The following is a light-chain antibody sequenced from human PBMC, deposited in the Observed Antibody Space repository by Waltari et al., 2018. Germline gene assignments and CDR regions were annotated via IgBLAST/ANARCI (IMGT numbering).Light chain of an antibody. CDR1: SSDIGGYNF. CDR3: GSFGGSAVI. V-gene: IGLV2-8*01. Sequence: QSALTQPPSASGSPGQSVTISCIGTSSDIGGYNFVSWYQQNPGEAPRLMIYDVTKRPSGVPDRFSGSKSGNTASLTVSGLQAEDEADYYCGSFGGSAVIFGGGTKLTVL. CDR2: DVT. J-gene: IGLJ2*01.